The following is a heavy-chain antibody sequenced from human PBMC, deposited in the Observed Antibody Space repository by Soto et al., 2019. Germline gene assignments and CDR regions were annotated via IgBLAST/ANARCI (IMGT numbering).Heavy chain of an antibody. V-gene: IGHV3-23*01. J-gene: IGHJ4*02. D-gene: IGHD6-19*01. CDR2: ISGSGATT. Sequence: EVQLLESGGGLVQPGGSLRLSCAASGLTFSSYAMSWVRQAPGKGLEWVSVISGSGATTYYADSVKGRFTISSDNSKNTLYLQMNSLRAEDTAVDYCARLGAVASTRGLDYWGQGTLVTVSS. CDR1: GLTFSSYA. CDR3: ARLGAVASTRGLDY.